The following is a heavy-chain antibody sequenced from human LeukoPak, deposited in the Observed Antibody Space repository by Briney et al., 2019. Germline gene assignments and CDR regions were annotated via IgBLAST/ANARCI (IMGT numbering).Heavy chain of an antibody. CDR1: GGSFSGYY. D-gene: IGHD6-19*01. J-gene: IGHJ4*02. CDR2: INHSGST. V-gene: IGHV4-34*01. Sequence: SETLSLTCAVYGGSFSGYYWSWIRQPPGKGLEWIGEINHSGSTNYNPSLKSRVTISVDTSKNQFSLKLSSVTAADTAVYYCALGSGWTLGYWGQGTLVTVSS. CDR3: ALGSGWTLGY.